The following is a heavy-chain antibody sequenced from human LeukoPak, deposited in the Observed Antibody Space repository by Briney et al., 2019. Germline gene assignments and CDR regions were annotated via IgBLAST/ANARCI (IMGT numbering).Heavy chain of an antibody. CDR3: ATYRQVLLPFES. Sequence: GGSLRLSCAASGFTFSSYAMSWVRQAPGKGLEWVSGISGSGDYTYYADSVRGRFSISRDNSKSTLSLQMNSLRAEDTAIYYCATYRQVLLPFESWGQGTLVTVSS. CDR2: ISGSGDYT. J-gene: IGHJ4*02. V-gene: IGHV3-23*01. CDR1: GFTFSSYA. D-gene: IGHD2-8*02.